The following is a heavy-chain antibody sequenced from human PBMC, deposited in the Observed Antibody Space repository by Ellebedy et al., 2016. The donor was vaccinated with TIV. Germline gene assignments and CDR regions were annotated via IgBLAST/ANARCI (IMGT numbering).Heavy chain of an antibody. CDR2: ISYDGNNK. CDR3: AKELHVDSAY. V-gene: IGHV3-30*18. J-gene: IGHJ4*02. CDR1: GFTFSSFG. D-gene: IGHD5-18*01. Sequence: PGRSLRLSCAASGFTFSSFGMHWVRQAPGKGLEWVAAISYDGNNKYYGDSVKGRFTISRDNSKNTLSLQMNSLRGDDTAVYYCAKELHVDSAYWGQGTLVTVSS.